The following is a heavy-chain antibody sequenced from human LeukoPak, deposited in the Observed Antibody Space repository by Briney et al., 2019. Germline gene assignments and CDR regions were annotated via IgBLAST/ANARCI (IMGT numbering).Heavy chain of an antibody. Sequence: KTSETLSLTCAVSGGSISSSNWWSWVRQPPGKGLEWIGEMYPSGSTNYNPSLKSRVTISIDKSKNQFSLKLTSVTAADTAVYYCARVFDSGSQAYFYYMDVWGKGTTVTIFS. CDR3: ARVFDSGSQAYFYYMDV. CDR2: MYPSGST. J-gene: IGHJ6*03. CDR1: GGSISSSNW. D-gene: IGHD3-10*01. V-gene: IGHV4-4*02.